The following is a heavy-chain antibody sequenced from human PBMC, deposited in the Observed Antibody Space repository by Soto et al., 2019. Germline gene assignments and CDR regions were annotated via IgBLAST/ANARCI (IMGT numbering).Heavy chain of an antibody. D-gene: IGHD4-17*01. J-gene: IGHJ4*02. CDR2: IYSGGST. V-gene: IGHV3-66*01. CDR1: GFTVSSNY. Sequence: GGSLRLSCAASGFTVSSNYMSWVRQAPGKGLEWVSVIYSGGSTYYADSVKGRFTISRDNSKNTLYLQMNSLRAEDTAVYYCARVKKVYGDYVGARAYYFDYWGQGTLVTVSS. CDR3: ARVKKVYGDYVGARAYYFDY.